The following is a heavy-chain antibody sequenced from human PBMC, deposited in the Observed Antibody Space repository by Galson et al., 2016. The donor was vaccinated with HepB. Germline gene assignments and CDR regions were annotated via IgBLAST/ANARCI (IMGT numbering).Heavy chain of an antibody. J-gene: IGHJ4*02. CDR3: ARLIEVVTAFDR. D-gene: IGHD2-15*01. V-gene: IGHV4-39*01. CDR2: AYYSGTA. CDR1: GGSISSSDYY. Sequence: ETLSLTCTVSGGSISSSDYYWAWIRQSPGKGLEYIGSAYYSGTAYYNPSLKGRVTISVDTSKNQFSLRLTSVTAADTSVYYCARLIEVVTAFDRWGQGTLVTVSS.